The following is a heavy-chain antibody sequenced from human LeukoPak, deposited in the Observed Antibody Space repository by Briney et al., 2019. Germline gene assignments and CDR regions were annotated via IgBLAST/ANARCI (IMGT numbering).Heavy chain of an antibody. Sequence: GGSLRLSCAASGFTFSSYAMSWVRQAPGKGLEWVSAISGSGGSTYYADSVKGRFTISRDNAKNSLYLQMNSLRAEDTAVYYCARDHCSSTSCYLDWGQGTLVTVSS. D-gene: IGHD2-2*01. J-gene: IGHJ4*02. V-gene: IGHV3-23*01. CDR3: ARDHCSSTSCYLD. CDR2: ISGSGGST. CDR1: GFTFSSYA.